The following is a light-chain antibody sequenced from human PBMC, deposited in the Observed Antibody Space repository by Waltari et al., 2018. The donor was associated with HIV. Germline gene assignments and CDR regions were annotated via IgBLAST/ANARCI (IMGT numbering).Light chain of an antibody. CDR3: SSYTSSSSVL. CDR2: EVT. V-gene: IGLV2-14*01. CDR1: SRDVGGSNY. Sequence: QSALTQPASVSGSPGQSITLSCTGTSRDVGGSNYVSWYQLHPGKAPKLMIFEVTNRPSGVSNRFSGSKSGNTASLTISGRQAEDEADYYCSSYTSSSSVLFGGGTKLTVL. J-gene: IGLJ2*01.